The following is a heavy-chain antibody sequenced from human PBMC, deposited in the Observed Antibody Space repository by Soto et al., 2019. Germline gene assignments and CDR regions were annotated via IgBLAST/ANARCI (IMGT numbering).Heavy chain of an antibody. D-gene: IGHD3-10*01. CDR1: GGSISSYY. CDR2: IYYSGST. V-gene: IGHV4-59*01. CDR3: ARESYGDY. Sequence: PSETLSLTCTVSGGSISSYYWSWIRQPPGKGLEWIGYIYYSGSTNYNPSLKSRVTISADTSKNQFSLKLSSVTAADTAAYYCARESYGDYWGQGTLVTVSS. J-gene: IGHJ4*02.